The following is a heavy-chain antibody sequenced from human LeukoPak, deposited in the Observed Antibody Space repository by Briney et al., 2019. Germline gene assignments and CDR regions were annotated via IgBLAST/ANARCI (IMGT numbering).Heavy chain of an antibody. CDR1: GGTFSSYA. Sequence: SVKVSCKASGGTFSSYAISWVRQAPGQGLEWMGGIIPIFGTANYAQKFQGRVTITTDESTSTAYMELSSLRSEDTAVYYCARSPDYYGSGSPGGDFDYWGQGTLVTVSS. CDR3: ARSPDYYGSGSPGGDFDY. J-gene: IGHJ4*02. CDR2: IIPIFGTA. D-gene: IGHD3-10*01. V-gene: IGHV1-69*05.